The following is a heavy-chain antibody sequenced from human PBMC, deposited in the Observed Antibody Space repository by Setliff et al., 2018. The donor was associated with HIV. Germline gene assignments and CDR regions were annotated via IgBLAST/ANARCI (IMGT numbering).Heavy chain of an antibody. J-gene: IGHJ3*02. Sequence: SETLSLTCTVSGGSMSTYYWSWIRQPPGKGLEWIGYIYTSGSTNYNPSLRSRVTISVDTSKNHFSLRLSSVTAAYTAVYYCARAMSSSWYIDGFDIWGQGTVVTVSS. CDR2: IYTSGST. CDR1: GGSMSTYY. V-gene: IGHV4-4*08. CDR3: ARAMSSSWYIDGFDI. D-gene: IGHD6-13*01.